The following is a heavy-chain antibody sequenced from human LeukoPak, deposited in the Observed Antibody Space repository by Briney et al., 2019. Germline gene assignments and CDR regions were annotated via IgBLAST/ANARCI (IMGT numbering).Heavy chain of an antibody. J-gene: IGHJ3*02. CDR2: INPSGGST. CDR1: GYTFTSYY. Sequence: ASVKVSCKASGYTFTSYYMHWVRQAPGQGLEWMGIINPSGGSTSYAQKFQGRVTMTRDTSTSTVYMELSSLRSEDTAVYYCARDWDLYYYDSSGSNRNAFDIWGQGTMVTVSS. V-gene: IGHV1-46*01. D-gene: IGHD3-22*01. CDR3: ARDWDLYYYDSSGSNRNAFDI.